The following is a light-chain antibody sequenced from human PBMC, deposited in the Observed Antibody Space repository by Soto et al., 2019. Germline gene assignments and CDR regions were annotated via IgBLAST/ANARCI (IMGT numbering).Light chain of an antibody. CDR3: QQYGSSPYT. CDR1: QSVSSSY. Sequence: EIVLTQSPGTMSLSPGERATLSCRASQSVSSSYLAWYQQKPGQAPRLLIYGASSRATGITDRFSGSGSGTDFTITISTLEPEDFAVYYCQQYGSSPYTFGQGTKLEIK. J-gene: IGKJ2*01. V-gene: IGKV3-20*01. CDR2: GAS.